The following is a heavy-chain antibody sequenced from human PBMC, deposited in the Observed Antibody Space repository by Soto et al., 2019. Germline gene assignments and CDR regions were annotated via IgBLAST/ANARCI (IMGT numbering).Heavy chain of an antibody. CDR3: AKSIGPDYGYSNWYFDL. J-gene: IGHJ2*01. D-gene: IGHD4-17*01. CDR1: GFPFGGNA. Sequence: PGGSLRLSCAASGFPFGGNAMSWVRQAPGKGLEWVSGLSGSGVSTYYAASVRGRFTISRDNWKNTLFLQMNSLRAEDTAVYYCAKSIGPDYGYSNWYFDLWGRGTLVTVSS. V-gene: IGHV3-23*01. CDR2: LSGSGVST.